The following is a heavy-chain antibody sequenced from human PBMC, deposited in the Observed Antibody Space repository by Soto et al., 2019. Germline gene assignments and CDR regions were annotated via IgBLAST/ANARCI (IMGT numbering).Heavy chain of an antibody. CDR2: ISYDGSNK. Sequence: GGSLRLSCAASGFTFSSYGMHWVRQAPGKGLEWVAVISYDGSNKYYADSVKGRFTIPRDNSKNTLYLQMNSLRAEDTAVYYCAKTNYYDSSGYRAPFDYWGQGTLVTVSS. CDR1: GFTFSSYG. CDR3: AKTNYYDSSGYRAPFDY. J-gene: IGHJ4*02. D-gene: IGHD3-22*01. V-gene: IGHV3-30*18.